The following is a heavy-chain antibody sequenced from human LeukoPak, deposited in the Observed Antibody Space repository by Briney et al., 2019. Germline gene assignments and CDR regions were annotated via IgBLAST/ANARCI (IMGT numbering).Heavy chain of an antibody. V-gene: IGHV4-34*01. J-gene: IGHJ5*02. D-gene: IGHD1-26*01. Sequence: SETLSLTCAVYGGSFSGCYWSWIRQPPGKGLEWIGEINHSGSTNYNPSLKSRVTISVDTSKNQFSLKLSSVTAADTAVYYCARELGSYVVDYNWFDPWGQGTLVTVSS. CDR3: ARELGSYVVDYNWFDP. CDR1: GGSFSGCY. CDR2: INHSGST.